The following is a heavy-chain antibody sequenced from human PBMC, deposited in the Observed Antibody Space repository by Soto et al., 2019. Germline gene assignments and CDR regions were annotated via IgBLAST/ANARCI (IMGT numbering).Heavy chain of an antibody. V-gene: IGHV4-34*01. J-gene: IGHJ4*02. CDR3: ARGPRIAARFYIY. Sequence: SETLSLTCAVYGGSFSGYYWSWIRQPPGKGLEWIGEINHSGSTNYNPSLKSRVTISVDTSKNQFSLKLSSVTAADTAVYYCARGPRIAARFYIYWGQGTLVTVSS. D-gene: IGHD6-6*01. CDR1: GGSFSGYY. CDR2: INHSGST.